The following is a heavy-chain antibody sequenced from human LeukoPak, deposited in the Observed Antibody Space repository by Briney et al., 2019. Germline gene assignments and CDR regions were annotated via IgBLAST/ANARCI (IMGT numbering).Heavy chain of an antibody. D-gene: IGHD3-10*01. J-gene: IGHJ4*02. CDR3: AKDPKTLWFGEAPYYFNC. Sequence: GGSLRLSCAASGFTFSSHGMHWVRQAPGKGLEWVAFIRYDGGNKYYADSVMGRFTISSDNSKNTLSLQMNSLRAEDTAVYYCAKDPKTLWFGEAPYYFNCWGQGALVTVSS. V-gene: IGHV3-30*02. CDR1: GFTFSSHG. CDR2: IRYDGGNK.